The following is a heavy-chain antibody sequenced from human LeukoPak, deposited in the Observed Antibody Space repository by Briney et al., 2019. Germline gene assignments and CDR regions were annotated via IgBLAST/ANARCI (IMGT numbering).Heavy chain of an antibody. CDR3: ARRQGTTLNFDY. CDR2: INAYNGNT. CDR1: GYTFSSYG. V-gene: IGHV1-18*01. D-gene: IGHD1-1*01. Sequence: ASVKVSCKASGYTFSSYGFSWVRQAPGQGLEWMGWINAYNGNTNYAQNLQGRVTMTTDTSTSTAYMELRSLRSDDTAVYYCARRQGTTLNFDYWGQGTLVTVSS. J-gene: IGHJ4*02.